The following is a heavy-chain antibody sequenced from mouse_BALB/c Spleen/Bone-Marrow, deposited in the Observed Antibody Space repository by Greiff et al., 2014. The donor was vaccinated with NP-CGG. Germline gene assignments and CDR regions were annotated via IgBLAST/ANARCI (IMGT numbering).Heavy chain of an antibody. J-gene: IGHJ4*01. CDR1: GFNIKDYY. CDR3: ARGDGYAMDY. V-gene: IGHV14-1*02. Sequence: VQLQQSGAEIVRPGALVKLSCKASGFNIKDYYMQWVKQRPEQGLEWIGWIDPENGNTIYDSKFQGKASITADTSSNTAYLQLSSLTSEDTAVYYCARGDGYAMDYWGQGTSVTVSS. CDR2: IDPENGNT.